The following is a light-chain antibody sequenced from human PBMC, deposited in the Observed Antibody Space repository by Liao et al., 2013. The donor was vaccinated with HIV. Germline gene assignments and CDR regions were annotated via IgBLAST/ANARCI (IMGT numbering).Light chain of an antibody. J-gene: IGLJ3*02. V-gene: IGLV3-21*01. CDR3: QAWDITTGV. Sequence: SYELTQPPSVSVAPGKTATIACGGKNIEYKSVHWYQQKPGQAPILVIHYDGGRPSGIPERFSGSTSGNAATLTISGTQAMDEAAYYCQAWDITTGVFGAGTTLTVL. CDR2: YDG. CDR1: NIEYKS.